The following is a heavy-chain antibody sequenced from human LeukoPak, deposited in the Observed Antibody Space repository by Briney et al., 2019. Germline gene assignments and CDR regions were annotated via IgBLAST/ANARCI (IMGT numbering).Heavy chain of an antibody. Sequence: PGGSLRLSCAASGFTFSDYYMTWIRQAPGEGLKWVSYISSGSSYTDYADSVKGRFTISRDNAKNSLFLQMNSLRAADTAVYYCARDDRKNYYDTTGYPFDYWGQGTLVTVSS. CDR1: GFTFSDYY. J-gene: IGHJ4*02. V-gene: IGHV3-11*05. CDR2: ISSGSSYT. CDR3: ARDDRKNYYDTTGYPFDY. D-gene: IGHD3-22*01.